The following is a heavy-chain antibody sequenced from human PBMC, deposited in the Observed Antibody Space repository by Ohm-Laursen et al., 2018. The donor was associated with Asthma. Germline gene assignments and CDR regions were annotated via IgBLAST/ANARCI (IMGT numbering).Heavy chain of an antibody. CDR2: MNPNSGNT. V-gene: IGHV1-8*01. D-gene: IGHD1-7*01. CDR1: GYTFTSYD. J-gene: IGHJ4*02. CDR3: ARGPIGEYNWNYVIDY. Sequence: GASVKVSCKASGYTFTSYDINWVRQATGQGLEWMGWMNPNSGNTGYAQKFQGRVTMTRNTSISTAYMELSSLRSEDTAVYYCARGPIGEYNWNYVIDYWGQGTLVTVSS.